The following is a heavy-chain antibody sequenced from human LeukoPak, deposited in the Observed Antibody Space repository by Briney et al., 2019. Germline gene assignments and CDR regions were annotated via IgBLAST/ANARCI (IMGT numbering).Heavy chain of an antibody. CDR2: IYPGDSDT. V-gene: IGHV5-51*01. J-gene: IGHJ6*03. CDR1: GYSFTSYW. D-gene: IGHD3-10*01. Sequence: GESLKISCKGSGYSFTSYWIGWVRQMPGKGLEWMGIIYPGDSDTRYPPFFQGQVTISADKSISTAYLQWSSLKASDTAMYYCARNGISGYYYMDVWGKGTTVTVSS. CDR3: ARNGISGYYYMDV.